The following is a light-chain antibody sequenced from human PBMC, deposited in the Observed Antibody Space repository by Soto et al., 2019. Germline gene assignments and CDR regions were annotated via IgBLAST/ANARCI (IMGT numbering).Light chain of an antibody. J-gene: IGKJ1*01. V-gene: IGKV3-20*01. Sequence: ETVLTQSPGTLSLSPGEGATLSCRASKTIRSNYLAWYRQTPGQAPRLLIYGASNRATGIADRFSGSGSGTDFTLIISRLEPEDFALYYCQQYGSSPWTFGQGTKVEIK. CDR1: KTIRSNY. CDR3: QQYGSSPWT. CDR2: GAS.